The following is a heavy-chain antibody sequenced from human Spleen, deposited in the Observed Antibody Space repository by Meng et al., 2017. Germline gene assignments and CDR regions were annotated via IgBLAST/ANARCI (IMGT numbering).Heavy chain of an antibody. D-gene: IGHD3-10*01. CDR1: GFTFSSYG. Sequence: GESLKISCAASGFTFSSYGMHWVRQAPGKGLEWVAVIWYDGSNKYYADSVKGRFTISRDNSKNTLYLQMNSLRAEDTAVYYCARGTRDPLNTWRNYYYLDYWGQGTLVTVSS. CDR3: ARGTRDPLNTWRNYYYLDY. CDR2: IWYDGSNK. J-gene: IGHJ4*02. V-gene: IGHV3-33*01.